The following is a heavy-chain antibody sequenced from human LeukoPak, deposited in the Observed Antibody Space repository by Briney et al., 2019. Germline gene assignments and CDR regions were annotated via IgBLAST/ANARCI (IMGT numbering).Heavy chain of an antibody. V-gene: IGHV3-48*04. CDR1: AFTFSNYN. Sequence: GGSLRLSCAASAFTFSNYNMNWVRQAPGEGLEWVSYISSSGSTIYYADSVKGRFTISRDNAKNSLYLQMNSLRAEDTAVYYCARVGSSPREALYYYYYYMDVWGKGTTVTISS. CDR3: ARVGSSPREALYYYYYYMDV. J-gene: IGHJ6*03. D-gene: IGHD2-2*01. CDR2: ISSSGSTI.